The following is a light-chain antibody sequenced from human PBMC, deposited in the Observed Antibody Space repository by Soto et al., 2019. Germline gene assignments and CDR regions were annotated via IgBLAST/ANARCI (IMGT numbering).Light chain of an antibody. CDR3: AAWDDSLSGRYV. V-gene: IGLV1-47*01. CDR1: NSNIGGNY. CDR2: RND. J-gene: IGLJ1*01. Sequence: QSMLNQPPSASGTPGQRVTISCSGSNSNIGGNYVYWYQQLPGTAPKLLMYRNDQRPSGVPDRFSGSKSGTSASLAISGLRSEDEADYYCAAWDDSLSGRYVFGTGTKVTVL.